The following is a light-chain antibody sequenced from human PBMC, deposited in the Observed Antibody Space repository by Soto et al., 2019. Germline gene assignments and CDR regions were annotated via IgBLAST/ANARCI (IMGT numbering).Light chain of an antibody. Sequence: EIVLTQSPGTLSLSPGERATLSCRASQSVSSSSLAWYQQKPGQAPRLLIHGPSRRATGIPDRFSASGSGTDFTLTISRLEPEDFAVYYCQQYGSSPFPFGQGTKVDIK. CDR2: GPS. CDR1: QSVSSSS. J-gene: IGKJ1*01. V-gene: IGKV3-20*01. CDR3: QQYGSSPFP.